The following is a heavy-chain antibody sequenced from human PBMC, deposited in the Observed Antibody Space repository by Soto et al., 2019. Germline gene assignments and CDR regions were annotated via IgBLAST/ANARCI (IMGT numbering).Heavy chain of an antibody. Sequence: SETLSLTCTVSGHSISSRTYYWGWMRQPPGKGLEWIASFFIGGNTYYNPSLKSRVTISVDTSKNQFSLKLSSVTAADTAVYFWARRNELDTEAYYRGQGILV. CDR2: FFIGGNT. CDR3: ARRNELDTEAYY. V-gene: IGHV4-39*01. CDR1: GHSISSRTYY. D-gene: IGHD3-10*01. J-gene: IGHJ4*02.